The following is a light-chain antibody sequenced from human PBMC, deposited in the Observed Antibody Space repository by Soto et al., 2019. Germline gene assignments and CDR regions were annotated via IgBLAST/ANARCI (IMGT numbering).Light chain of an antibody. J-gene: IGKJ5*01. CDR1: QTSISW. CDR3: QQYNSYSIT. CDR2: KAY. Sequence: DIQMTQSPSTLSGSVGDRVTITCRPRQTSISWLAWYQQKAGKAHKLLIYKAYTLKSGVPSRFSGSGSGTEFTLTISSLQTDDFSTYYCQQYNSYSITFGQGTRLENK. V-gene: IGKV1-5*03.